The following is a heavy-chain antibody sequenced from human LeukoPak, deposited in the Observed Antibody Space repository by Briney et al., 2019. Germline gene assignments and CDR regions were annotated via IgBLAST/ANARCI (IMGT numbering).Heavy chain of an antibody. CDR3: AREESGTSSFDY. D-gene: IGHD1-26*01. CDR2: IYYGGST. CDR1: GGSISSGDYY. Sequence: SETLSLTCTVSGGSISSGDYYWRWIRQPPGKGLEWIGYIYYGGSTYYNPSLKSRVTISVDTSKNQFSLKLSSVTAADTAVYYCAREESGTSSFDYWGQGALVTVSS. V-gene: IGHV4-30-4*01. J-gene: IGHJ4*02.